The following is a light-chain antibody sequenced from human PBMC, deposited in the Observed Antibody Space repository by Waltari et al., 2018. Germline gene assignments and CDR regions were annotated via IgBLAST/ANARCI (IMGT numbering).Light chain of an antibody. CDR3: CSFTSGSTWV. Sequence: QSALTQPASVSGSPGQSITISCTGTSSDVGGYNYVSWYQQHPVKAPKLLIFDVSNRPSGVSNRFSGSKSGNTASLTISGLQAEDESDYYCCSFTSGSTWVFGGGTKLTVL. V-gene: IGLV2-14*01. CDR1: SSDVGGYNY. CDR2: DVS. J-gene: IGLJ3*02.